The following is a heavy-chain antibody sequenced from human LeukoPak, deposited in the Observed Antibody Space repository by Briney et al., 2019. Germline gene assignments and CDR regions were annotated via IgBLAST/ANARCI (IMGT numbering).Heavy chain of an antibody. Sequence: SETLSLTCTVSGGSISSSSYYWGWIRQPPGKGLEWIGSIYYSGSTYYNPSLKSRVTISVDTSKNQFSLKLSSVTAADTAVYYCARGGYSASWYGYFDYWGQGTLVTVSS. CDR1: GGSISSSSYY. V-gene: IGHV4-39*07. CDR3: ARGGYSASWYGYFDY. J-gene: IGHJ4*02. D-gene: IGHD6-13*01. CDR2: IYYSGST.